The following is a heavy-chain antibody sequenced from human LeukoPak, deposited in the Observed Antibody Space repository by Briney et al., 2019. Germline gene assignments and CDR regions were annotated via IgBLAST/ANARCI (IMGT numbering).Heavy chain of an antibody. J-gene: IGHJ4*02. CDR1: GFTFSSYS. Sequence: GGSLRLSCAASGFTFSSYSMNWVRQAPGKGLEWVSYISSSSSTIYYADSVKGRFTISRDNAENSLYLQMNSLRAEDTAVYYCARDLNYDYVWGSYRYTGYDYWGQGTLVTVSS. D-gene: IGHD3-16*02. CDR2: ISSSSSTI. V-gene: IGHV3-48*04. CDR3: ARDLNYDYVWGSYRYTGYDY.